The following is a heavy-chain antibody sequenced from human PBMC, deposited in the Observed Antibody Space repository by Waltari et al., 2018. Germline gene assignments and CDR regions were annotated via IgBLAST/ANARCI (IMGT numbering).Heavy chain of an antibody. V-gene: IGHV4-59*01. D-gene: IGHD6-13*01. J-gene: IGHJ4*02. CDR2: IDYSGST. CDR1: GGSISSYY. CDR3: AGSRAAAGILFDY. Sequence: QVQLQESGPGLVKPSETLSLTCTVSGGSISSYYWSWIRQPPGKGLEWIGYIDYSGSTNSHPSLKSRVTISVDTSKNQFSLKLSSVTAADTAVYYCAGSRAAAGILFDYWGQGTLVTVSS.